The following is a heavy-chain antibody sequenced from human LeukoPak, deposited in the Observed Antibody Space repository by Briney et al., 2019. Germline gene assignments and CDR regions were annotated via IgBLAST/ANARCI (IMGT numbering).Heavy chain of an antibody. Sequence: SETLSLTCTVSGGSISSYYWSWIRQPPGKGLEWIGYIYYSGSTNYNTSLKSRVTISVDTSKNQFSLKLSSVTAADTAVYYCARLITMVRGVIINNYYYMDVWGKGTTVTISS. J-gene: IGHJ6*03. V-gene: IGHV4-59*01. CDR3: ARLITMVRGVIINNYYYMDV. D-gene: IGHD3-10*01. CDR2: IYYSGST. CDR1: GGSISSYY.